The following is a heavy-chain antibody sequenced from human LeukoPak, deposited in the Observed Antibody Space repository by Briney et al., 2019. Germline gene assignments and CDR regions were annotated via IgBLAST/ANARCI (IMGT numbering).Heavy chain of an antibody. CDR3: ARETLVRGVNFDY. J-gene: IGHJ4*02. V-gene: IGHV3-48*03. Sequence: GGSLRLSCAASGFTFSSYEMTWVRQAPGKGLEWVSYISSTGNTIYYADSVKGRFTFSRDNAKNSLYLQMNSLRAEDTAVYYWARETLVRGVNFDYWGQGTLVTVSS. D-gene: IGHD3-10*01. CDR1: GFTFSSYE. CDR2: ISSTGNTI.